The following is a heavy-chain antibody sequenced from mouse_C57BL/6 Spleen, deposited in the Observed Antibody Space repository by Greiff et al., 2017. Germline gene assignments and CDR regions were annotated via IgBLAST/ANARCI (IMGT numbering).Heavy chain of an antibody. CDR1: GYAFSSSW. CDR2: IYPGDGDT. CDR3: ARRNYYGSSYDYFDY. D-gene: IGHD1-1*01. Sequence: VQLVESGPELVKPGASVKISCKASGYAFSSSWMNWVKQRPGKGLEWIGRIYPGDGDTNYNGKFKGKATLTADKSSSTAYMQLSSLTSEDSAVYFCARRNYYGSSYDYFDYWGQGTTLTVSS. V-gene: IGHV1-82*01. J-gene: IGHJ2*01.